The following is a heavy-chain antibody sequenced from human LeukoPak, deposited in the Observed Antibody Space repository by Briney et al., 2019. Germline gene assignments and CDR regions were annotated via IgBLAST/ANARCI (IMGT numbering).Heavy chain of an antibody. J-gene: IGHJ5*02. CDR2: ISYDGSNK. V-gene: IGHV3-30-3*01. CDR3: ARSRRYCSGGSCYSNWFDP. CDR1: GFTFSNYG. D-gene: IGHD2-15*01. Sequence: PGRSLRLSCAASGFTFSNYGMHWVRQAPGKGLEWVAVISYDGSNKYYADSVKGRFTISRDNSKNTLYLQMNSLRAEDTAVYYCARSRRYCSGGSCYSNWFDPWGQGTLVTVSS.